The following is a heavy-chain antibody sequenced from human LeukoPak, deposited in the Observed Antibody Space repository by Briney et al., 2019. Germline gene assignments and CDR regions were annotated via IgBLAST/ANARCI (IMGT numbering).Heavy chain of an antibody. CDR3: ARDNGRTMSY. V-gene: IGHV4-61*02. CDR1: GGSISSGSYY. J-gene: IGHJ4*02. Sequence: PSQTLSLTCTVSGGSISSGSYYWSWIRQPAGKGLEWIGRIYTSGSTNYNPSLKSRVTISVDTSKNQFSLKLSSVTAADTAVYYCARDNGRTMSYWGQGTLVTVSS. D-gene: IGHD3-22*01. CDR2: IYTSGST.